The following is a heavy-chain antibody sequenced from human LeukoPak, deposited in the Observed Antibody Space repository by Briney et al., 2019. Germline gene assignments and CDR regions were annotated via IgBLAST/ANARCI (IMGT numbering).Heavy chain of an antibody. CDR1: GDSVSSNSAA. CDR2: TYYRSKWYN. Sequence: SETLSLTCAISGDSVSSNSAAWNWIRQSPSRGLEWLGRTYYRSKWYNDYAVSVKGRITINPDTSKNQFSLQLNSVTPEDTAVYYCVRGPGGSHLGWFDPWGQGTLVTVSS. J-gene: IGHJ5*02. CDR3: VRGPGGSHLGWFDP. V-gene: IGHV6-1*01. D-gene: IGHD1-26*01.